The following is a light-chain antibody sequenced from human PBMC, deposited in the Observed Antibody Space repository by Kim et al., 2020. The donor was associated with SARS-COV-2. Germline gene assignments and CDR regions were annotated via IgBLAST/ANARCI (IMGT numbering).Light chain of an antibody. J-gene: IGKJ4*01. CDR3: NQYDNLPLT. CDR2: DAS. CDR1: QSVSSSY. Sequence: EIVLTQSPGTLSLSPGERATLSCRASQSVSSSYLAWYQQKPGQAPRLRIYDASNRASGIPDRFSGSGSGTDFTLTISRLEPEDFAVYYCNQYDNLPLTFGGGTKVDIK. V-gene: IGKV3-20*01.